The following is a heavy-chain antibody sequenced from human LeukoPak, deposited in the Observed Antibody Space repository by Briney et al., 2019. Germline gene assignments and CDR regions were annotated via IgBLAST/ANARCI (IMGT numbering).Heavy chain of an antibody. CDR3: ARRDVTGTLDY. CDR1: GGSISSSSYY. Sequence: PWETLSLTCTVSGGSISSSSYYWGWIRQPPGKGLEWIGSIYYSGSTYYNPSLKSRVTISVDTSKNQFSLKLSSVTAADTAVYYCARRDVTGTLDYWGQGTLVTVSS. J-gene: IGHJ4*02. D-gene: IGHD1-20*01. V-gene: IGHV4-39*01. CDR2: IYYSGST.